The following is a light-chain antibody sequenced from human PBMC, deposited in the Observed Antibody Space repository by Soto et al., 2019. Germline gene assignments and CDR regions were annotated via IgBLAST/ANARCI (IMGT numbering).Light chain of an antibody. CDR2: EGS. CDR1: SSDVGSYNL. J-gene: IGLJ2*01. V-gene: IGLV2-23*01. CDR3: CSYAGSSTSGVV. Sequence: QSALTQPASVSGSPGQSITISCTGTSSDVGSYNLVSWYQQHPGKAPKLMIYEGSKRPSGVSNRFSGSKSGNTASLTISGLQAEDEADYYCCSYAGSSTSGVVFGGGTQLPVL.